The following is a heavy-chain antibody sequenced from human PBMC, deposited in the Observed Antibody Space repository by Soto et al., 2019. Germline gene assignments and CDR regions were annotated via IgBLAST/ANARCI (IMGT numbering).Heavy chain of an antibody. D-gene: IGHD6-13*01. Sequence: QVQLVQSGAEVKKPGASVKVSCKASGYTFTSYYMHWVRQAPGQGLEWMGIINPSGGSTSYAQKFQGRVTRTGDTSGSTFERERRGLRSENTAVYYCARDKENQQLVHWSPYGGQGPLVTVSP. J-gene: IGHJ4*02. CDR2: INPSGGST. CDR3: ARDKENQQLVHWSPY. V-gene: IGHV1-46*01. CDR1: GYTFTSYY.